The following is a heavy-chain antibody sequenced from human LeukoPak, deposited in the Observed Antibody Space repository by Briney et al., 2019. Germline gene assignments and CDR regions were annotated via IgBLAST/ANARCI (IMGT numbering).Heavy chain of an antibody. Sequence: HPGGSLRLSCAASGFTFRSYALHWVRQAPGKGLEWVTLISYDGSKIYYADSVKGRFTISRDNSKNTLYLQMNSLRAEDTAVYYCARESGWGLPHAFDFWGQGTMVTVSS. V-gene: IGHV3-30-3*01. CDR3: ARESGWGLPHAFDF. J-gene: IGHJ3*01. CDR2: ISYDGSKI. CDR1: GFTFRSYA. D-gene: IGHD3-3*01.